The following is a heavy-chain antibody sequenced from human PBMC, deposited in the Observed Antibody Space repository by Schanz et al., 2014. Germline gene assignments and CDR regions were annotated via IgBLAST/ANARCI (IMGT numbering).Heavy chain of an antibody. Sequence: EVHLVESGGGLVKRGGSLRLSCSASGFSFSSYSMNWVRQAPGKGLEWLSYIDGKSTTVYYADSVKGRFTISRDNAKNSLFLQMNSLRVEDTAVYYCARLPVGYGSGIWDVWGQGTSVTVSS. CDR3: ARLPVGYGSGIWDV. D-gene: IGHD3-10*01. CDR1: GFSFSSYS. V-gene: IGHV3-48*01. CDR2: IDGKSTTV. J-gene: IGHJ6*02.